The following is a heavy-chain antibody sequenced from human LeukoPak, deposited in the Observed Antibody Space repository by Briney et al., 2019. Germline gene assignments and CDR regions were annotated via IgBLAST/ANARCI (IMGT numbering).Heavy chain of an antibody. Sequence: GGSLRLSCAASGFTVSSNYMSWVRQAPGKGLEWVSVIYSGGSTYYADSVKGRFTISRDNSKNTLYLQMNSLRAEDTAVYYCARDVVAVSYYYYYGMDVWGQGTTVTVSS. J-gene: IGHJ6*02. V-gene: IGHV3-66*01. CDR3: ARDVVAVSYYYYYGMDV. D-gene: IGHD2-15*01. CDR1: GFTVSSNY. CDR2: IYSGGST.